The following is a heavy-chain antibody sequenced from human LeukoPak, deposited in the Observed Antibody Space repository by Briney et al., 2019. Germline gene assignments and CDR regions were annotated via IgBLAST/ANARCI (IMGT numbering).Heavy chain of an antibody. CDR3: ARGVDRCSGGSCYIPYFDY. D-gene: IGHD2-15*01. Sequence: SETLSLTCTVSGGSISSYYWSWIRQPPGKGLEWIGYIYYSGSTNYNPSLKSRVTISVDTSKNQFSLKLSSVTAADTAVYYCARGVDRCSGGSCYIPYFDYWGQGALVTVSS. CDR2: IYYSGST. V-gene: IGHV4-59*12. J-gene: IGHJ4*02. CDR1: GGSISSYY.